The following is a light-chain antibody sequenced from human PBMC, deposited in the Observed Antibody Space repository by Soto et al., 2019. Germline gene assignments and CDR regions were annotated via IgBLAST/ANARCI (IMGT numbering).Light chain of an antibody. V-gene: IGKV3-20*01. J-gene: IGKJ1*01. CDR2: GAS. CDR3: HQYDSSSWT. Sequence: EIVLTQSPGTLSLSPGERATVFCRASQGVDSSYLAWFQQKPGQAPRLLIYGASRRATGVPARFSGSGSGTYFTLTITRLEPEDFAVYYCHQYDSSSWTFGQGTKVEI. CDR1: QGVDSSY.